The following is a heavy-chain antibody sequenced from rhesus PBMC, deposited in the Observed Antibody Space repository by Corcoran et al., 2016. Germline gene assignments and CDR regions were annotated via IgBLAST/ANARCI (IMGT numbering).Heavy chain of an antibody. Sequence: QVQLQESGPGLVKPSETLSLTCAVSGYSISSGYGWGWIRQHPGKGLEWIGQIYGGSGSTYYNPALKSPVTVSKDTSKNQFSLKLSSVTAADTAVYYWARVRGGAGHFDYWGQGVLVTVSS. J-gene: IGHJ4*01. CDR3: ARVRGGAGHFDY. CDR1: GYSISSGYG. V-gene: IGHV4-127*01. D-gene: IGHD6-13*01. CDR2: IYGGSGST.